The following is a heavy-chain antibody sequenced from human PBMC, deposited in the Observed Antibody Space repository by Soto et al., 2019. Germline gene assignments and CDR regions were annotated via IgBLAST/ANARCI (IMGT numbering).Heavy chain of an antibody. D-gene: IGHD1-7*01. V-gene: IGHV1-18*04. J-gene: IGHJ4*02. Sequence: ASVKVPCKASGYTFTSYGISWVRQAPGQGLEWMGWISAYNGNTNYAQKLQGRVTMTTDTSTSTAYMELRSLRSDDTAVYYCARDRSNRLTGTKWSYYWGQGTLVTVSS. CDR3: ARDRSNRLTGTKWSYY. CDR1: GYTFTSYG. CDR2: ISAYNGNT.